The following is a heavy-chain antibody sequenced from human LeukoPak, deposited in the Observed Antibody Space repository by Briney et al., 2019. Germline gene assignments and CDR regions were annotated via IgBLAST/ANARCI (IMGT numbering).Heavy chain of an antibody. CDR1: GGSISSGGYY. J-gene: IGHJ4*02. Sequence: PSETLSLTCTVSGGSISSGGYYWSWIRQPPGKGLEWIGYIYHSGSTYYNPSLKSRVTISVDRSKNQFSLKLSSVTAADTAVYYCARDAGIAARHFDYWGQGTLVTVSS. CDR2: IYHSGST. CDR3: ARDAGIAARHFDY. D-gene: IGHD6-6*01. V-gene: IGHV4-30-2*01.